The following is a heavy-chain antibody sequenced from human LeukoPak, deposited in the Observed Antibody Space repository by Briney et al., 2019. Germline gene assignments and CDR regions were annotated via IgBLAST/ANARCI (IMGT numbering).Heavy chain of an antibody. Sequence: TSETLSLTCTVSGGSISSGGYYWSWIRQPPGKGLEWIGYIYHSGSTYYNPSLKSRVTISVDRSKNQFSLKLSSVTAADTAVYYCARDYDSSGYYSGYWGQGTLVTVSS. V-gene: IGHV4-30-2*01. CDR3: ARDYDSSGYYSGY. CDR1: GGSISSGGYY. CDR2: IYHSGST. D-gene: IGHD3-22*01. J-gene: IGHJ4*02.